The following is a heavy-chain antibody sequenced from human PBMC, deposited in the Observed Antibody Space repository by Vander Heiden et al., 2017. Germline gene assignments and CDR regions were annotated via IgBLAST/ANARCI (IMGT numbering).Heavy chain of an antibody. D-gene: IGHD6-6*01. J-gene: IGHJ6*02. Sequence: QVQLQQWGAGLLKPSETLSLTCAVYGGSFSGYYWSWIRQPPGKGLEWIGEINHSGSTNYNPSLKSRVTISVDTSKNQFSLKLSSVTAADTAVYYCARVDRSSSRFIHGGMDVWGQGTTVTVSS. V-gene: IGHV4-34*01. CDR2: INHSGST. CDR3: ARVDRSSSRFIHGGMDV. CDR1: GGSFSGYY.